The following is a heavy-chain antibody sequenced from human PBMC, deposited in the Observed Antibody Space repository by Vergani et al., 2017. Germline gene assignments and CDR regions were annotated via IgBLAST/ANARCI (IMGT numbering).Heavy chain of an antibody. Sequence: QVQLVESGGGVVQPGRSLRLSCAASGFTFSSNAMHWVRQAPGKGLEWVAVISYDGSNKYYADSVKGRFTISRDNSKNTLYLQMNSLRAEDTAVYYCARDRGYCSSTSCPYYYYMDVWGKGTTVTVSS. CDR2: ISYDGSNK. D-gene: IGHD2-2*01. CDR3: ARDRGYCSSTSCPYYYYMDV. CDR1: GFTFSSNA. V-gene: IGHV3-30-3*01. J-gene: IGHJ6*03.